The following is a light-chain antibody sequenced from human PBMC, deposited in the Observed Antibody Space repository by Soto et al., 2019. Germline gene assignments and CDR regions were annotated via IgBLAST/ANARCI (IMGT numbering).Light chain of an antibody. Sequence: EIVMTQSPATLSVSQGERATLSCRASQSVSTNLAWYQHKPGQAPRLLTYGASTRATGIPDRFSASGSGTEFTLSISSLQSEDFAVYYCQQYYNWPRTFGQGTKVEIK. CDR3: QQYYNWPRT. V-gene: IGKV3-15*01. J-gene: IGKJ1*01. CDR1: QSVSTN. CDR2: GAS.